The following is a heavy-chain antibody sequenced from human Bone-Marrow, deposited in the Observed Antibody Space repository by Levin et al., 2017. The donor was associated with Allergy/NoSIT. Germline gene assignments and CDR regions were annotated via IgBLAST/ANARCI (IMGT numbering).Heavy chain of an antibody. Sequence: ASVKVSCKASGYTFTDYTMHWVRQAPGQRLEWMGWINAGNGNTKYSQKFQGRVTITRDTSASTAYMELSSLRSEDTAVYYCAREAAITIFGVVRPGYMDVWGKGTTVTVSS. CDR3: AREAAITIFGVVRPGYMDV. J-gene: IGHJ6*03. D-gene: IGHD3-3*01. V-gene: IGHV1-3*01. CDR2: INAGNGNT. CDR1: GYTFTDYT.